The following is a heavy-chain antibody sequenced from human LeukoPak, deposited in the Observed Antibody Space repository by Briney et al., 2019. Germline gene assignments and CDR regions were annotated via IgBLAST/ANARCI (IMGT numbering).Heavy chain of an antibody. CDR1: GYMFTTYY. J-gene: IGHJ6*03. Sequence: ASVKVSCKTSGYMFTTYYPHWVRQAPGQGLEWMGWINPHSGGTNYAQKFQGRVTMTRDTSISTAYMELSRLRSDDTAVYYCARAPLWFGVNYYYMDVWGKGTTVTVSS. CDR3: ARAPLWFGVNYYYMDV. CDR2: INPHSGGT. V-gene: IGHV1-2*02. D-gene: IGHD3-10*01.